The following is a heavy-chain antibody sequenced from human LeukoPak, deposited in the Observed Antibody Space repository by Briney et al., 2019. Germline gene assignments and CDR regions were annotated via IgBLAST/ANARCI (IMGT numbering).Heavy chain of an antibody. D-gene: IGHD3-10*01. CDR1: GDTFTGYY. J-gene: IGHJ4*02. V-gene: IGHV1-2*02. CDR3: AREWGEGDYYGSEQGY. CDR2: INPNSGGT. Sequence: GASVKVSCKASGDTFTGYYMHWVRQAPGQGLEWMGWINPNSGGTNYAQKFQGRVTMTRDTSISTAYMELSRLRSDDTAVYYCAREWGEGDYYGSEQGYWGQGTLVTVSS.